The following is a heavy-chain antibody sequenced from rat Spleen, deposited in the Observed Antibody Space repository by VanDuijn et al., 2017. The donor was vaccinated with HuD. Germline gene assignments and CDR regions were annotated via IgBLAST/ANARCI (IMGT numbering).Heavy chain of an antibody. V-gene: IGHV2-63*01. J-gene: IGHJ2*01. CDR2: VRYNGDT. CDR1: GFSLSNYG. D-gene: IGHD1-2*01. Sequence: QVQLKESGPGLVQPSQTLSLTCTVSGFSLSNYGVFWVRQPSGKGLEWMGRVRYNGDTSYNSALKSRLSISRDTSKSQVYLKMNSLQTEDTATYYCARGDYSSPRGGYWGQGVTVTVSS. CDR3: ARGDYSSPRGGY.